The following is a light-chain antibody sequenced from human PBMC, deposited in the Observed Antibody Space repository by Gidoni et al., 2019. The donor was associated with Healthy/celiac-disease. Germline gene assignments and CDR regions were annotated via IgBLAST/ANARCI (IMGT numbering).Light chain of an antibody. Sequence: DIVMTPSPDSLAVSLGERATINCKSSQSVLYSSNNKNYLAWYQQKPGQPPKLLIYWASTRESGVPDRVSGSGSGTDFTLTISSLQAEDVAVYYCQQYYSTLFTFGPGTKVDIK. J-gene: IGKJ3*01. V-gene: IGKV4-1*01. CDR3: QQYYSTLFT. CDR2: WAS. CDR1: QSVLYSSNNKNY.